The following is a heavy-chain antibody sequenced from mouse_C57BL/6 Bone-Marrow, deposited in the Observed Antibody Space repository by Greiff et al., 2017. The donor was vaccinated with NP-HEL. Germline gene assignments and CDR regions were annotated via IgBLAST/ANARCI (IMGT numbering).Heavy chain of an antibody. D-gene: IGHD1-1*01. V-gene: IGHV1-55*01. CDR1: GYTFTSYW. CDR2: IYPGSGST. CDR3: ARSGYYYGSRGY. Sequence: VQLQQPGAELVKPGASVKMSCKASGYTFTSYWITWVKQRPGQGLEWIGDIYPGSGSTNYNEKFKSKATLTVDTSSSTAYMQLSSLTSEDSAVCYCARSGYYYGSRGYWGQGTTLTVSS. J-gene: IGHJ2*01.